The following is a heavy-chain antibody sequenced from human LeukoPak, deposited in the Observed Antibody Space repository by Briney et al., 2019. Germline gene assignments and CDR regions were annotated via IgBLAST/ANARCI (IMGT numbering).Heavy chain of an antibody. CDR1: GFTVSSNY. Sequence: PGGSLRLSCAASGFTVSSNYMSWVRQAPGTGLEWVSVIYSGGSTYHADSVKGRFTISRDNSKNTLYLQMNSLRAEDTAVYYCARKSGYSGYGSDYWGQRTLVTVSS. J-gene: IGHJ4*02. D-gene: IGHD5-12*01. CDR2: IYSGGST. V-gene: IGHV3-66*01. CDR3: ARKSGYSGYGSDY.